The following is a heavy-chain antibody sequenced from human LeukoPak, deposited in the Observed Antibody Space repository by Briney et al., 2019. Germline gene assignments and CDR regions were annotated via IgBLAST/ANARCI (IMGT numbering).Heavy chain of an antibody. J-gene: IGHJ5*02. Sequence: SETLSLTCTVSGGSISSYYWSWIRQPAGKGLEWIGRIYTSGSTNYNPSLKSRVTMSVDTSKNQFSLKLSSVTAADTAVYYCARDAKRVAATSKYNWFDHWGQGTLVTVSS. D-gene: IGHD6-13*01. CDR2: IYTSGST. CDR3: ARDAKRVAATSKYNWFDH. CDR1: GGSISSYY. V-gene: IGHV4-4*07.